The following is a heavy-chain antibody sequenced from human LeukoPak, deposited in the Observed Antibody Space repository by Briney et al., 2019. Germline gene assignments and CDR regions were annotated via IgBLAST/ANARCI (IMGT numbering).Heavy chain of an antibody. D-gene: IGHD3-22*01. CDR3: ARDLTDYYDSSGYYLSGWFDP. J-gene: IGHJ5*02. CDR1: GFTFSSYA. CDR2: ISYDGSNK. Sequence: GGSLRLSCAASGFTFSSYAMHWVRQAPGKGLEWVAVISYDGSNKYYADSVKGRFTISRDNSKNTLYLQMNSLRAEDTAVYYCARDLTDYYDSSGYYLSGWFDPWGQGTLVTVSS. V-gene: IGHV3-30*04.